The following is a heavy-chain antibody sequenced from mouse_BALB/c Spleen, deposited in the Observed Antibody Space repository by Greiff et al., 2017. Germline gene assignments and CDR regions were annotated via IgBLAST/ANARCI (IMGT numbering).Heavy chain of an antibody. D-gene: IGHD1-3*01. CDR3: VRWGSSVYYYAMDY. J-gene: IGHJ4*01. CDR2: IRSKSNNYAT. V-gene: IGHV10-1*02. CDR1: GFTFNTYA. Sequence: EVMLVESGGGLVQPKGSLKLSCAASGFTFNTYAMNWVRQAPGKGLEWVARIRSKSNNYATYYADSVKDRFTISRDDSQSMLYLQMNNLKTEDTAMYYCVRWGSSVYYYAMDYWGQGTSVTVSS.